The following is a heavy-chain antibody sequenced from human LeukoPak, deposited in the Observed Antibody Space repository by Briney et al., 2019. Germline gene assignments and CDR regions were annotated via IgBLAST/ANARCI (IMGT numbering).Heavy chain of an antibody. CDR1: GFTFSNAW. CDR2: IKSKTDGGTL. CDR3: TTGYHFDASGYYYSDY. Sequence: GGSLRLSCAASGFTFSNAWMSWVRQAPGKGLEWVGRIKSKTDGGTLDYAAPVKGRFTISRDDSKNTLYLQMNSLKTEDTAVYFCTTGYHFDASGYYYSDYWGQGTLVTVSS. D-gene: IGHD3-22*01. V-gene: IGHV3-15*01. J-gene: IGHJ4*02.